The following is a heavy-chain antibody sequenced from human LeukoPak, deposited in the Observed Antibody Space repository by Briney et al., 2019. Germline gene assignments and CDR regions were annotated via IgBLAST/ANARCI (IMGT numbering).Heavy chain of an antibody. D-gene: IGHD6-19*01. CDR1: GGSISSYY. CDR2: IYASGST. CDR3: ASTLTGVAVAGMGFDY. V-gene: IGHV4-4*07. Sequence: SETLSLTCTVSGGSISSYYWSWIRQPAGKGLEWIGRIYASGSTNYNPSLKSRVTMSVDTSKNQFSLKLSSVTAADTAVYYCASTLTGVAVAGMGFDYWGQGTLVTVSS. J-gene: IGHJ4*02.